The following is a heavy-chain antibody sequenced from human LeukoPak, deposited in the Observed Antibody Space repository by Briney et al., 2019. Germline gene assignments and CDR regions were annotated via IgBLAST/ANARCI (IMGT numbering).Heavy chain of an antibody. CDR1: GDSIRSSSFY. Sequence: SETLSLTCTVFGDSIRSSSFYWAWIRQAPGKGLEWIGNVHYTGTTYYNPSLKSRVAISVDMSKKQFSLKLSSVTAADTAVYYCARVPYSSGWFYPFDYWGQGTLVTVSS. V-gene: IGHV4-39*07. D-gene: IGHD6-19*01. J-gene: IGHJ4*02. CDR2: VHYTGTT. CDR3: ARVPYSSGWFYPFDY.